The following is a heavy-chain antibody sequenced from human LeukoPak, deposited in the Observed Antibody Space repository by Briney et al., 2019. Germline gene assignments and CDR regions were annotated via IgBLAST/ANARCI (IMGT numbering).Heavy chain of an antibody. CDR1: GFTFSSYW. V-gene: IGHV3-48*01. D-gene: IGHD3-3*01. CDR2: ISSSSSTI. CDR3: ARDRSAATIFGVVIMNPLDY. Sequence: GGSLRLSCAASGFTFSSYWMNWVRQAPGKGLEWVSYISSSSSTIYYADSVKGRFTISRDNAKNSLYLQMNSLRAEDTAVYYCARDRSAATIFGVVIMNPLDYWGQGTLVTVSS. J-gene: IGHJ4*02.